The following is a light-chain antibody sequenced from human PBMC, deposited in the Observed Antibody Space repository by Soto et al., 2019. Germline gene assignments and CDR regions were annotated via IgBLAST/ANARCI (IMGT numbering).Light chain of an antibody. CDR2: GAS. CDR1: QSVSRSH. Sequence: EIVLTQSPGTLSLSPGERATLSCRASQSVSRSHLVWYQQKRGQAPRLLIYGASSRATGIPDRFSGRGSGKDFPLTISRLEPEDFALYYCQQYGSSPLTFGGGTKVEIK. J-gene: IGKJ4*01. CDR3: QQYGSSPLT. V-gene: IGKV3-20*01.